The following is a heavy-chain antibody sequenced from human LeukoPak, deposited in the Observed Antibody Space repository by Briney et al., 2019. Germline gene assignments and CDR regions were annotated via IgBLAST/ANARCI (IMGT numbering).Heavy chain of an antibody. CDR2: ISGSGTNT. CDR3: VRDWGYDSSGYWQKYFDS. CDR1: GFTFSSYA. J-gene: IGHJ4*02. V-gene: IGHV3-23*01. D-gene: IGHD3-22*01. Sequence: GGSLRLSCAASGFTFSSYAMNWVRQAPGRGLEWVSGISGSGTNTDYIDSVKGRFTVSRDNSKNTLHLQMNSLRAEDTAVYYCVRDWGYDSSGYWQKYFDSWGQGTLVTVSS.